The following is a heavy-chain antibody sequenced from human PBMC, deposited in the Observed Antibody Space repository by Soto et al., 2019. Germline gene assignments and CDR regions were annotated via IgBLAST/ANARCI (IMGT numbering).Heavy chain of an antibody. J-gene: IGHJ6*02. CDR3: ARDGGEYSSSRGYYYYYGMDV. CDR1: GFTFSSYS. D-gene: IGHD6-6*01. CDR2: ISSSSSYI. Sequence: GGSLRLSCAASGFTFSSYSMNWVRQAPGKGLEWVSSISSSSSYIYYADSVKGRFTISRDNAKNSLYLQMNSLRAEDTAVYYCARDGGEYSSSRGYYYYYGMDVWGQGTTVTISS. V-gene: IGHV3-21*01.